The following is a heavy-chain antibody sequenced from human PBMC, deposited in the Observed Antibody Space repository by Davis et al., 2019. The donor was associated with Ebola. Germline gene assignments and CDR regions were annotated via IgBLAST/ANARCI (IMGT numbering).Heavy chain of an antibody. CDR2: TYYSGST. J-gene: IGHJ6*04. D-gene: IGHD6-6*01. CDR3: ARQVYSSSRVGVYYYGMDV. V-gene: IGHV4-39*01. Sequence: SETLSLTCTVSGGSISSSSYYWGWIRQPPGKGLEWIGRTYYSGSTHYNPSLKSRVTISVATSKNQFSLKLSSVTAADTAVYYCARQVYSSSRVGVYYYGMDVWGKGTTVTVSS. CDR1: GGSISSSSYY.